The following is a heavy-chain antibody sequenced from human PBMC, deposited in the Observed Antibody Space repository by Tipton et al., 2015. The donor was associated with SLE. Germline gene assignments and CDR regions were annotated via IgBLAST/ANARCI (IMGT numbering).Heavy chain of an antibody. D-gene: IGHD5-12*01. CDR3: AREYSGYDYRTFDH. Sequence: TLSLTCTVSGGSIGSSSYYWGWIRQPPGKGLEWIGSIYYSGSTYYNPSLKSRVTISVDTSKNQFSLKLRSVTAADTAVYYCAREYSGYDYRTFDHWGQGTLVTVSS. CDR2: IYYSGST. J-gene: IGHJ4*02. CDR1: GGSIGSSSYY. V-gene: IGHV4-39*07.